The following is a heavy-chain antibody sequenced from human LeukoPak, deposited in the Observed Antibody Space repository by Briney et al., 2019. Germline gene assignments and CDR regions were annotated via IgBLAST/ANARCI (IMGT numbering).Heavy chain of an antibody. CDR3: AKESLQLPRGVLDY. CDR2: TSGSYFST. V-gene: IGHV3-23*01. D-gene: IGHD6-6*01. J-gene: IGHJ4*02. CDR1: GFTFSSYA. Sequence: GGSLRLSCAASGFTFSSYAMSWVRQAPGKGLEWVSGTSGSYFSTYYADSVKGRFTISRDNSKNTLYLQMNSLRAEDTAVYYCAKESLQLPRGVLDYWGQGALVTVSS.